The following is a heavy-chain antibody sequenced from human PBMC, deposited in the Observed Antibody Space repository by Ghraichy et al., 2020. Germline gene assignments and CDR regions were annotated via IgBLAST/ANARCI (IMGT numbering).Heavy chain of an antibody. CDR1: RVTVCTPA. D-gene: IGHD3-22*01. V-gene: IGHV1-58*02. J-gene: IGHJ6*02. CDR2: IVVGSGNT. CDR3: AADSLWDSSAIPYYYYGMDV. Sequence: SVKVSCKTGRVTVCTPAMQWYRQARVQRVEWIGWIVVGSGNTNYAQKFQERVTIPRDMSTSTADMQLSSLKSEDTAVYYCAADSLWDSSAIPYYYYGMDVWGQGTMVTVSS.